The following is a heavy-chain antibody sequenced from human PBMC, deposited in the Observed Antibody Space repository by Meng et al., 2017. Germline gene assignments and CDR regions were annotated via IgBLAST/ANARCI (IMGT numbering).Heavy chain of an antibody. J-gene: IGHJ4*02. D-gene: IGHD4-23*01. V-gene: IGHV1-69*06. Sequence: VRRVQGGDGVKKPGSAEKVSCTSSGGTFSSYAISWVRQAPGQGLEWMGGIIPIFGTANYAQKFQGRVTITADKSTSTAYMELSSLRSEDTAVYYCARGVGYGGNSLYFDYWGQGTLVTVSS. CDR3: ARGVGYGGNSLYFDY. CDR2: IIPIFGTA. CDR1: GGTFSSYA.